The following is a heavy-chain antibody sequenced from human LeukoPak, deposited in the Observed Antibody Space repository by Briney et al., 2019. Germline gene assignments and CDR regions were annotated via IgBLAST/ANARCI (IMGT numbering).Heavy chain of an antibody. V-gene: IGHV1-3*01. CDR3: ARDRLNDNWFDP. CDR1: GYTFTSYA. J-gene: IGHJ5*02. CDR2: INAGNGNT. Sequence: VASVKVSCKASGYTFTSYAMHWVRQAPGQRLGWMGWINAGNGNTKYSQKFQGRVTITRDTSASTAYMELSSLRSEDTAVYYCARDRLNDNWFDPWGRGTLVTVSS. D-gene: IGHD6-25*01.